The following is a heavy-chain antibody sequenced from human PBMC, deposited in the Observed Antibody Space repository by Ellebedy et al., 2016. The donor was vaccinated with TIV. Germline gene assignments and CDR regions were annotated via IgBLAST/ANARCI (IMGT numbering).Heavy chain of an antibody. CDR3: TRDLTTLAAAGTGIYYYTMDV. V-gene: IGHV3-49*04. J-gene: IGHJ6*02. CDR1: GFTFGDYA. CDR2: IRSKAYGGTT. Sequence: GESLKISCTAPGFTFGDYAMSWVRQAPGKGLEWVSFIRSKAYGGTTEYAASVKGRFTISRDDSKSIAYLQMNSLKAEDTAVYYCTRDLTTLAAAGTGIYYYTMDVWGQGTTVTVSS. D-gene: IGHD6-13*01.